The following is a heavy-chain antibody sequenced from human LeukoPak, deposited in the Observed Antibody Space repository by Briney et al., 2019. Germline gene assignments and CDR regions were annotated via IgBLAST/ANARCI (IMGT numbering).Heavy chain of an antibody. CDR2: INHSGST. CDR1: GGSFSGYY. CDR3: ARPGYYYDSSGYLVGWFDP. Sequence: SETLSLNCAVYGGSFSGYYWSWIRQPPGKGLEWIGEINHSGSTNYNPSLKSRVTISVDTSKNQFSLKLSSVTAADTAVYYCARPGYYYDSSGYLVGWFDPWGQGTLVTVSS. V-gene: IGHV4-34*01. D-gene: IGHD3-22*01. J-gene: IGHJ5*02.